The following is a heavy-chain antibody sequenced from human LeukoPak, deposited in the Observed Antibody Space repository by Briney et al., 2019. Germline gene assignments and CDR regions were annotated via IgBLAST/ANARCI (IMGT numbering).Heavy chain of an antibody. CDR3: AKTRITIFGVDER. V-gene: IGHV1-2*03. J-gene: IGHJ4*02. Sequence: LGASVKVSCKASGYTFTGYYMHWVRQAPGQGLEWMGWINPNSGGTNYAQKFQGRVTMTRDTSISTAYMELSRLRSDDTAVYYCAKTRITIFGVDERWGQGTLVTVSS. D-gene: IGHD3-3*01. CDR2: INPNSGGT. CDR1: GYTFTGYY.